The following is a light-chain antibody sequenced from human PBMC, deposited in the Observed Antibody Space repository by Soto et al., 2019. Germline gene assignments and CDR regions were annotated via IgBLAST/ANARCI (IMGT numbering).Light chain of an antibody. Sequence: DIVMTQSPDSLAVSLGERATINCKSSQSVLYSSNNKNYLAWYQQKPGQPPKLLIYWASTRQSGVPDRFSGSGSGTDFTLTISSLQAEDVAVYYCQQCYSITTTFGGGTRVEIK. CDR2: WAS. V-gene: IGKV4-1*01. CDR3: QQCYSITTT. CDR1: QSVLYSSNNKNY. J-gene: IGKJ4*01.